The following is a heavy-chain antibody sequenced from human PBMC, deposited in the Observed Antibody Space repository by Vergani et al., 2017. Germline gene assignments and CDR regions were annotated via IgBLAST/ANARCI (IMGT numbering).Heavy chain of an antibody. D-gene: IGHD2-2*01. CDR1: GGSFNTYY. Sequence: QVQLEESGPGLVKPSETLSLTCTVSGGSFNTYYWSWIRQPPGKGLEWIGEINHSGSTNYNPSLKSRVTISVDTSKNQFSLKLSSVTAADTAVYYCARGDSSTSSQGYYGMDVWGQGTTVTVSS. J-gene: IGHJ6*02. CDR3: ARGDSSTSSQGYYGMDV. V-gene: IGHV4-34*01. CDR2: INHSGST.